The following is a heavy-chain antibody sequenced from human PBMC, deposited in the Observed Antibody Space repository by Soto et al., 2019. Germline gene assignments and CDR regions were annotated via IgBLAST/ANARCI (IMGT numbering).Heavy chain of an antibody. CDR2: IKPDGSAT. Sequence: PSCSLKLSCAVSRLTVGIYWMNWVRLNPGKGLEWLAYIKPDGSATYYVDSVKGRFTIPRDNAKNSLYLQMNSLRVEDTSVYYCARAGYCGPGCYYYFDYWGQGTLVTVSS. J-gene: IGHJ4*02. D-gene: IGHD2-21*02. CDR3: ARAGYCGPGCYYYFDY. CDR1: RLTVGIYW. V-gene: IGHV3-7*01.